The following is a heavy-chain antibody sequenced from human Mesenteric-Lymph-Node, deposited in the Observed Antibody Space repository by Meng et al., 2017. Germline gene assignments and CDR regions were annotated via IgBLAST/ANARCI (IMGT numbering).Heavy chain of an antibody. Sequence: QVQLQQWGAGLVKAAETRSRTCAGDGGSFSGYYWSWIRQPPGKGLEWIGEINHSGSTNYNPSLKSRVTISVDTSKNQFSLKLSSVTAADTAVYYCARTIGGADIVVVPAAYYFDYWGQGTLVTVSS. V-gene: IGHV4-34*01. CDR1: GGSFSGYY. J-gene: IGHJ4*02. D-gene: IGHD2-2*01. CDR3: ARTIGGADIVVVPAAYYFDY. CDR2: INHSGST.